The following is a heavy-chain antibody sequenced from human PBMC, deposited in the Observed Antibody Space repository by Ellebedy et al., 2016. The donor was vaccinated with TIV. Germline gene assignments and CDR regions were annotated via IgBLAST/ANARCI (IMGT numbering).Heavy chain of an antibody. CDR2: INSDGTST. CDR1: GFTFSSYW. V-gene: IGHV3-74*01. J-gene: IGHJ3*02. D-gene: IGHD3-22*01. CDR3: AKYDGSGSTLDAFDI. Sequence: GESLKISCAASGFTFSSYWMHWVRQAPGKGLVWVSRINSDGTSTSYADSVKGRFTISRDNAKNSLYLQMNSLRAEDTAVYYCAKYDGSGSTLDAFDIWGQGTMVTVSS.